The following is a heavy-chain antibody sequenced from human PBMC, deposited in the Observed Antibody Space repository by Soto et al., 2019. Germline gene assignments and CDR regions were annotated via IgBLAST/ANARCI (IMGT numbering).Heavy chain of an antibody. CDR2: IYHSGST. Sequence: QVQLQESGPGLVKPSGTLSLTCAVSGGSISSSNWWSWVRQPPGKGLEWIGEIYHSGSTNYNPSLKSRVTISVDQSNNQFSLTLSSVTAADTAVYYCARVSGSYYYGMDVWGQGTTVTVSS. V-gene: IGHV4-4*02. D-gene: IGHD3-10*01. CDR1: GGSISSSNW. CDR3: ARVSGSYYYGMDV. J-gene: IGHJ6*02.